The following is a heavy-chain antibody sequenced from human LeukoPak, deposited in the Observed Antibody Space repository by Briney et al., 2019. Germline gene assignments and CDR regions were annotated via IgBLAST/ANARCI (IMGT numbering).Heavy chain of an antibody. V-gene: IGHV3-23*01. CDR1: GFTVSSNS. D-gene: IGHD3-3*01. Sequence: GGSLRLSCTVSGFTVSSNSMSWVRQAPGKGLEWVSAISGGGGSIYYADSVKGRFTISRDKSKNTLYLQMNSLRAEDTALYYCAKDFWSGYYSGYFDYWGQGTLVTVSS. CDR3: AKDFWSGYYSGYFDY. CDR2: ISGGGGSI. J-gene: IGHJ4*02.